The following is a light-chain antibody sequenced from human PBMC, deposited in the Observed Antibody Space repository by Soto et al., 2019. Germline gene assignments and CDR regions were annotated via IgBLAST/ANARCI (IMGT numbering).Light chain of an antibody. CDR2: DAS. V-gene: IGKV1-13*02. Sequence: AIQLTQSPSSLSASVGDRVTMTCRASQDIRTAIAWYQQKPGKTPELLIYDASSLQSGVPSRFSGRGSGTDFTFTISSLQPEDFATYYCQQFNSFPFTFGPGTKVDIK. CDR3: QQFNSFPFT. CDR1: QDIRTA. J-gene: IGKJ3*01.